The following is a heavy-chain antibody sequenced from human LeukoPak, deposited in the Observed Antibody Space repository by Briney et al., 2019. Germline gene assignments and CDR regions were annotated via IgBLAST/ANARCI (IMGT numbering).Heavy chain of an antibody. V-gene: IGHV3-11*01. J-gene: IGHJ4*02. D-gene: IGHD3-16*02. Sequence: NPGGSLRLSCAASGFTFSDYYMSWIRQAPGKGLEWVSYISSSGSTIYYADSVKGRFTISRDNAKNSLYLQMNSLRAGDTAVYYCARGGAPTFGGVIDYYFDYWGQGTLVTVSS. CDR3: ARGGAPTFGGVIDYYFDY. CDR2: ISSSGSTI. CDR1: GFTFSDYY.